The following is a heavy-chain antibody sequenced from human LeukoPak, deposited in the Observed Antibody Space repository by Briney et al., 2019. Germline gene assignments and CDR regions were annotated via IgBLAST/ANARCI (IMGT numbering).Heavy chain of an antibody. J-gene: IGHJ5*02. V-gene: IGHV1-8*01. Sequence: GASVMVSCKASGYTFTSYDINWVRQATGQGLEWMGWMNPNSGNTGYAQKFQGRVTMTRNTSISTAYMELSSLRSEDTAVYYCARDRRGKTAGILNWFDPWGQGTLVTVSS. D-gene: IGHD6-13*01. CDR2: MNPNSGNT. CDR1: GYTFTSYD. CDR3: ARDRRGKTAGILNWFDP.